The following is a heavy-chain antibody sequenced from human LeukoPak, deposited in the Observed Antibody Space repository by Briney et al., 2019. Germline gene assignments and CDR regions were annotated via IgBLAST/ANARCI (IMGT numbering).Heavy chain of an antibody. J-gene: IGHJ4*02. CDR3: ARSSGRSVFDY. D-gene: IGHD1-26*01. CDR1: GFTLSDHY. Sequence: GGSLRLSCAASGFTLSDHYMDWVRQAPGEGLEWVGRSRNKANSFTTEYAASVKGRFTISRDDSKNSLYLQMNSLKTEDTAVYSCARSSGRSVFDYWGQGTLVAVSS. V-gene: IGHV3-72*01. CDR2: SRNKANSFTT.